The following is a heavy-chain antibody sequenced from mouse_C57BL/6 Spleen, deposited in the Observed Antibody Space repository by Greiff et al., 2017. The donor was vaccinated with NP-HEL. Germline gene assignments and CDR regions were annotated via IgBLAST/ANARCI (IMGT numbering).Heavy chain of an antibody. CDR1: GYTFTSYW. Sequence: QVHVKQPGTELMKPGASVKLSCKASGYTFTSYWMHWVKQRPGQGLEWIGNINPSNGGTNYNEKFKSKATLTVDKSSSTAYMQLSSLTSEDSAVYYCARRTGTGAFDYWGQGTTLTVSS. CDR2: INPSNGGT. V-gene: IGHV1-53*01. CDR3: ARRTGTGAFDY. J-gene: IGHJ2*01. D-gene: IGHD4-1*01.